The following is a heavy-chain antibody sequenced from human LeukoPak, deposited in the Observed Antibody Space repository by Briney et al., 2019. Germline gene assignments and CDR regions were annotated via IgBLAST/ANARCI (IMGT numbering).Heavy chain of an antibody. CDR1: GYTFTSYA. J-gene: IGHJ4*02. V-gene: IGHV1-3*01. Sequence: ASVKVSCKASGYTFTSYAMHWVRQAPGQRLEWMGWINVGNGNTKYSQKFQGRVTITRDTSASTAYMELSSLRSEDTAVYYCASGGGRYSSSWYYYWGQGTLVTVSS. CDR2: INVGNGNT. D-gene: IGHD6-13*01. CDR3: ASGGGRYSSSWYYY.